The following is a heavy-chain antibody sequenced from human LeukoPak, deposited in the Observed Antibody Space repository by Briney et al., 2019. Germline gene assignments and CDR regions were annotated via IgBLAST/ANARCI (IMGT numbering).Heavy chain of an antibody. D-gene: IGHD3-22*01. CDR3: AGGSIVVITSVYYYYGMDV. Sequence: SGTLSLTCAVSGGSISSSNWWSWVRQPPGKGLEWIGEIYHSGSTNYNPSLKSRVTISVDTSKNQFSLKLSSVTAADTAVYYCAGGSIVVITSVYYYYGMDVWGQGTTVTVSS. CDR1: GGSISSSNW. CDR2: IYHSGST. J-gene: IGHJ6*02. V-gene: IGHV4-4*02.